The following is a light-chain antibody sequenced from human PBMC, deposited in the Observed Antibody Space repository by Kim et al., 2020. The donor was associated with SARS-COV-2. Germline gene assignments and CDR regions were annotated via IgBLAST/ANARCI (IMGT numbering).Light chain of an antibody. CDR2: ANN. V-gene: IGLV1-40*01. J-gene: IGLJ3*02. Sequence: RVTISCTGSSSNIGAGYDVQWYQQLPGTAPKFLIYANNNRPSGVPDRFSGSKSGTSASLAITGLQAEDEADYYCQSYDSSLSGWVFGGGTQLTV. CDR1: SSNIGAGYD. CDR3: QSYDSSLSGWV.